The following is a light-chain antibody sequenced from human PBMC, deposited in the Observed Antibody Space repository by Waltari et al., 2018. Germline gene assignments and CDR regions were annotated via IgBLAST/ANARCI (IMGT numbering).Light chain of an antibody. CDR3: SSRNGVNNHML. J-gene: IGLJ2*01. V-gene: IGLV3-19*01. Sequence: SSELTQDPAVSVALGQTVPITCQGDSLRTAYANWYQLKPGQVPLLVSFGKEKRPSGIPDRISGYSSGTTSSLTITGAQAEDEADYYCSSRNGVNNHMLFAGGTKLTVL. CDR1: SLRTAY. CDR2: GKE.